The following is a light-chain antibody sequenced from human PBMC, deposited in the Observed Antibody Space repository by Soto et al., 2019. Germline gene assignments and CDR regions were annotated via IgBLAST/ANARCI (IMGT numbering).Light chain of an antibody. V-gene: IGLV2-23*01. CDR1: SSDVGTYNL. CDR2: EGS. Sequence: QSALTQPASVSGSPGQSITISCTGTSSDVGTYNLVSWYQHHPGKAPKLMIYEGSKRPSGVSNRFSGSKSGNTASLTISGLQAEDEADYYCCSYAGSSTYVFGTGTKRPVL. J-gene: IGLJ1*01. CDR3: CSYAGSSTYV.